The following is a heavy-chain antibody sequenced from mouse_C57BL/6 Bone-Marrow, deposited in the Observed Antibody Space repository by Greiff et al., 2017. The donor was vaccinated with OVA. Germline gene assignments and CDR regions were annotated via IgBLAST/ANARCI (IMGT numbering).Heavy chain of an antibody. Sequence: VQLQQSGAELVRPGASVKLSCKASGFTIKDYYMHWVKQRPEQGLEWIGRIDPEAGDTEYAQKFKGKATLTADKSYNTAYMQLSSLSSEATAVYDYSPKYNGSSYGDYWGQGTTLTVSS. J-gene: IGHJ2*01. CDR1: GFTIKDYY. D-gene: IGHD1-1*01. CDR3: SPKYNGSSYGDY. CDR2: IDPEAGDT. V-gene: IGHV14-1*01.